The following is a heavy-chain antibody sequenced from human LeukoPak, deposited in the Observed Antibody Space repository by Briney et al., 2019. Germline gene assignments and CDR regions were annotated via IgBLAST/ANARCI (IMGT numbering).Heavy chain of an antibody. CDR1: GGTFSSYA. CDR2: IIPIFGTA. CDR3: AGGRPSSSSGAFDI. J-gene: IGHJ3*02. D-gene: IGHD6-6*01. V-gene: IGHV1-69*05. Sequence: SSVKVSCKASGGTFSSYAISWVRQAPGQGLEWMGGIIPIFGTANYAQKFQGRVTITTDESTSTAYMELSSLRSEDTAVYYCAGGRPSSSSGAFDIWGQGTMVTVSS.